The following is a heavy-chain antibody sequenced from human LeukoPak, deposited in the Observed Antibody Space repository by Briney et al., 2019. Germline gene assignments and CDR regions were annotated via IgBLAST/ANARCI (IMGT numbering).Heavy chain of an antibody. V-gene: IGHV1-2*02. CDR3: ARGGWAYYYDSSGYRGDAFDI. CDR1: GYTFTGYY. D-gene: IGHD3-22*01. Sequence: ASVKVSCKASGYTFTGYYMHWVRQAPGQGLEWMGWINPNSGGTSYAQKFQGRVTMTRDTSTSTVYMELSSLRSEDTAVYYCARGGWAYYYDSSGYRGDAFDIWGQGTMVTVSS. CDR2: INPNSGGT. J-gene: IGHJ3*02.